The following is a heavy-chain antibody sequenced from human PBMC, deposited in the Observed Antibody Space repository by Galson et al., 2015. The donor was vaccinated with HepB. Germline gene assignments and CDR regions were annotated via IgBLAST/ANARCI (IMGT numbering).Heavy chain of an antibody. D-gene: IGHD3-9*01. Sequence: SVKVSCKASGYTFTSYGISWVRQAPGQGLEWMGWISAYNGNTNYAQKLQGSVTMTTDTSTSTAYMELRSLRSDDTAVYYCARVADSLRYFDWLLFDFSGMDVWGQGTTVTVSS. CDR1: GYTFTSYG. J-gene: IGHJ6*02. CDR2: ISAYNGNT. CDR3: ARVADSLRYFDWLLFDFSGMDV. V-gene: IGHV1-18*01.